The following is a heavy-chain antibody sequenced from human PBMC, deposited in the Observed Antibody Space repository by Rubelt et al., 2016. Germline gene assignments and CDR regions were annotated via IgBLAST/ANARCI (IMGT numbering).Heavy chain of an antibody. CDR1: GFTFSSYW. D-gene: IGHD3-9*01. CDR2: INTDGRTT. V-gene: IGHV3-74*01. CDR3: RGRTGYDILTGYFDY. Sequence: RLSCAASGFTFSSYWMHWVRQAPGKGLVWVSRINTDGRTTSYADSVKGRFTISRDNAKNTLYLQMNSLRAEDTAVYYCRGRTGYDILTGYFDYWGQGTLVTVSS. J-gene: IGHJ4*02.